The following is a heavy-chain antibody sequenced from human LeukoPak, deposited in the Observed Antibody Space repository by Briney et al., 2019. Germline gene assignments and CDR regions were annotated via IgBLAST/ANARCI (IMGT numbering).Heavy chain of an antibody. D-gene: IGHD6-19*01. Sequence: GGSLRLSCAASGFTFRSYDMHWVRQVTGKGLEWVSAIGTGGDTHYLDSVKGRFTISRENAKNSLYLQMDSLRAGDTAVYYCARGGIPVAGIDEIDFWGQGTLVTVAS. CDR1: GFTFRSYD. CDR2: IGTGGDT. V-gene: IGHV3-13*01. CDR3: ARGGIPVAGIDEIDF. J-gene: IGHJ4*02.